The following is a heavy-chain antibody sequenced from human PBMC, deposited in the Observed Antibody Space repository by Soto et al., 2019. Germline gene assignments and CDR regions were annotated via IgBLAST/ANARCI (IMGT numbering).Heavy chain of an antibody. D-gene: IGHD4-4*01. Sequence: GASVKVSCKASGYTFTSYALSWVRQAPGQVLEGMGLLNVSHGKTNYAQRFQGRVTMTADTSTSTVYRELSSLTSDATAVYYCARDGVAATTGSSGYGGQGNLVTVSS. CDR3: ARDGVAATTGSSGY. V-gene: IGHV1-18*01. CDR2: LNVSHGKT. J-gene: IGHJ4*02. CDR1: GYTFTSYA.